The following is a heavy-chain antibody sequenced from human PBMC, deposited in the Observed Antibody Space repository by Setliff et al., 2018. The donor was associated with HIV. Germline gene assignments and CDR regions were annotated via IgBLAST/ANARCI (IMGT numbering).Heavy chain of an antibody. Sequence: GASVKVSCKASGYTLSNYYMHWVRQAPGQGLEWMGIINPSGGSTSYAQKFQGRVTMTRDTSTSTVYMELSSLRSEDTAVYYCARSGRETDLYGLYGVHYFDYWGQGTLVTVSS. CDR2: INPSGGST. D-gene: IGHD4-17*01. CDR1: GYTLSNYY. V-gene: IGHV1-46*01. J-gene: IGHJ4*02. CDR3: ARSGRETDLYGLYGVHYFDY.